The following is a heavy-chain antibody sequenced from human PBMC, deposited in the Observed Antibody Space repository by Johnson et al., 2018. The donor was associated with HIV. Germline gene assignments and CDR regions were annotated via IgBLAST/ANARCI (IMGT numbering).Heavy chain of an antibody. J-gene: IGHJ3*02. CDR2: IGTAGDT. CDR1: GFTFSSYA. CDR3: ARLTWDQNRGWDAFDI. V-gene: IGHV3-23*04. D-gene: IGHD1-26*01. Sequence: VQLVESGGGLVQPGGSLRLSCAASGFTFSSYAMSWVRQAPGKGLEWVSAIGTAGDTYYPGSVKGRFTISRDNSKNTLYLQMNSLRAEDTAVYYCARLTWDQNRGWDAFDIWGQGTMVTVSS.